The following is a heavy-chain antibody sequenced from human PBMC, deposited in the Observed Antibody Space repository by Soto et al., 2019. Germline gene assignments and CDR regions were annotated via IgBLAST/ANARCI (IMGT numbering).Heavy chain of an antibody. Sequence: GSLRLSCAASAFTFSRYAMSWVRQAPGKGLEWVSAISGSGGSTYYADSVKGRFTISRDKSKNTLYLQMNSLRAEDTAVYYCAKGRYSGTYYPGYWGQGTLVTVSS. CDR2: ISGSGGST. V-gene: IGHV3-23*01. D-gene: IGHD1-26*01. CDR1: AFTFSRYA. CDR3: AKGRYSGTYYPGY. J-gene: IGHJ4*02.